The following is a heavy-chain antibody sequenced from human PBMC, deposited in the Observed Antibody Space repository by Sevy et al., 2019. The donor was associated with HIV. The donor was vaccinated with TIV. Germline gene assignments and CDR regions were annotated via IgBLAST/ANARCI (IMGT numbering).Heavy chain of an antibody. V-gene: IGHV3-30*02. D-gene: IGHD2-15*01. J-gene: IGHJ4*02. CDR2: VEFDGKIK. Sequence: GGSLRLSCAASGFTFSSYGMHWVRQAPGKGLEWVAFVEFDGKIKNYVDSVKGRFTISRDNSKNTIFLQMHNLRTEETAFYYCTKDHCSGASCYRGRFDFWGQGTLVTVSS. CDR1: GFTFSSYG. CDR3: TKDHCSGASCYRGRFDF.